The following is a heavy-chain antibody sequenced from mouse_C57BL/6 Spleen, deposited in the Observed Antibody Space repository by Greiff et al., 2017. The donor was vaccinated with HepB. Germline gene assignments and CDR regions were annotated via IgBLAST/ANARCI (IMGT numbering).Heavy chain of an antibody. Sequence: VQLLESGAELVRPGASVTLSCKASGYTFTDYEMHWVKQTPVHGLEWIGAIDPETGGTAYNQKFKGKAILTADKSSSTAYMELRSLTSEDSAVYYCTTRWADSRYYFDDWGQGTTVTVSS. J-gene: IGHJ2*01. CDR2: IDPETGGT. CDR3: TTRWADSRYYFDD. V-gene: IGHV1-15*01. D-gene: IGHD2-12*01. CDR1: GYTFTDYE.